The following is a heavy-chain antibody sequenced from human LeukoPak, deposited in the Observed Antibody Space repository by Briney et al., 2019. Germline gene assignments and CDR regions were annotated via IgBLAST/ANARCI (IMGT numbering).Heavy chain of an antibody. J-gene: IGHJ4*02. Sequence: GRSLRLSCAASGFTFSSYGMHWVRQAPGKGLEWVAVIWYDGSNKYYADSVKGRFTISRDNSKNTLYLQMNSLRAEDTAVYYCARGPTLAVAGTVYFDYWGQGTLVTVSS. CDR3: ARGPTLAVAGTVYFDY. V-gene: IGHV3-33*01. CDR1: GFTFSSYG. D-gene: IGHD6-19*01. CDR2: IWYDGSNK.